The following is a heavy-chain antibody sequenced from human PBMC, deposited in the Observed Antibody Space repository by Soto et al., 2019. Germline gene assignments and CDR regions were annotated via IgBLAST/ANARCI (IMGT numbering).Heavy chain of an antibody. V-gene: IGHV1-46*01. Sequence: QVQLVQSGAEVKKPGASVKVSCKASGYTFTNYYMHWVRQAPGQGLEWMGIINTSGGSTSYAPKFQGRVAMTRDTSTTTVYMELSSLRSEDTAVYYCARDPGQPVAFNWLDTWGQGSRVTVSA. CDR3: ARDPGQPVAFNWLDT. CDR1: GYTFTNYY. CDR2: INTSGGST. J-gene: IGHJ5*02.